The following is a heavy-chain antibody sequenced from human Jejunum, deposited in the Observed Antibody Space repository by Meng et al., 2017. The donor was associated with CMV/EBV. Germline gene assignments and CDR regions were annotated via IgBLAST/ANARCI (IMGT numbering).Heavy chain of an antibody. V-gene: IGHV4-31*02. Sequence: GGSISTDGYYWSWIRHHPGKGLEWIGYIYYSGSTYYNPSLRSRVTISVDTSKTQFSLIVSSLTAADTAVYYCARGVDYYGSGTFFDYWGQGTLVTVSS. CDR3: ARGVDYYGSGTFFDY. CDR2: IYYSGST. CDR1: GGSISTDGYY. J-gene: IGHJ4*02. D-gene: IGHD3-10*01.